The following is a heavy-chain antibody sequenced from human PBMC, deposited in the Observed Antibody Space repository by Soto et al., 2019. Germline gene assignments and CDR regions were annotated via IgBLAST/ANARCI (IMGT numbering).Heavy chain of an antibody. V-gene: IGHV4-31*03. Sequence: PSETLSLTSTVSDGYSSSGDYYWSWIRQHPGKGLEWIGYIYYSGSTYYNPSLKSRVTISVDTSKNQFSLKLSSVTAADTAVYYCVRSTQSTGTISAYGGKGPLAPVSP. CDR1: DGYSSSGDYY. CDR2: IYYSGST. CDR3: VRSTQSTGTISAY. D-gene: IGHD1-7*01. J-gene: IGHJ4*02.